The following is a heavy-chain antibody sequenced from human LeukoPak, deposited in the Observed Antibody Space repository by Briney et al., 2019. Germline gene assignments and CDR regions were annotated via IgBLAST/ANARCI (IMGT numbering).Heavy chain of an antibody. CDR3: ARLVVVAATGYYYGMDV. CDR1: GGSISSGSDY. Sequence: SQTLSLTCTVSGGSISSGSDYWSWIRQPAGKGLEWIGRIYTSGSTNYNPSLKSRVTISVDTSKNQFSLKLSSVTAADTAVYYCARLVVVAATGYYYGMDVWGQGTTVTVSS. CDR2: IYTSGST. D-gene: IGHD2-15*01. V-gene: IGHV4-61*02. J-gene: IGHJ6*02.